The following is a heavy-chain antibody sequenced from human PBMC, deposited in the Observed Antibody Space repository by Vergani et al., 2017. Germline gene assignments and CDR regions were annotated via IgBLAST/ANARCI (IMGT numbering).Heavy chain of an antibody. V-gene: IGHV3-9*02. CDR2: ISWNSNSI. CDR1: GFTSAGYA. D-gene: IGHD1-14*01. CDR3: AKDLGTTSGGGWFDT. J-gene: IGHJ5*02. Sequence: EVQLEESGGGLVLPGRSLRLSCVASGFTSAGYAMHWVRQAPGKGLEWVSGISWNSNSIGYADSVKGRFTISRDNAKNSLYLQMNSLRAEDTALYYCAKDLGTTSGGGWFDTWGQGTLGTVSS.